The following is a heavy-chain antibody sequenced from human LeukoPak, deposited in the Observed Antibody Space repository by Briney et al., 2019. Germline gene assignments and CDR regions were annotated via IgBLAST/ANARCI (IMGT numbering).Heavy chain of an antibody. CDR3: ARSYY. Sequence: SETLSLTCAVYGGSFSGYYWSWIRQPPGKGLEWIGGINHSGSTNYNPSLKSRVTISVDTSKNQFSLKLSSVTAADTAVYYCARSYYWGQGTLVTVSS. CDR1: GGSFSGYY. CDR2: INHSGST. J-gene: IGHJ4*02. V-gene: IGHV4-34*01.